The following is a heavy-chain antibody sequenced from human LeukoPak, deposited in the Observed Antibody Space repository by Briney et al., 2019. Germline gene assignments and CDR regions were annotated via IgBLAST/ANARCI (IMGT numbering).Heavy chain of an antibody. CDR2: ISSSGSTI. CDR1: GFTFSSYE. Sequence: PGGSLRLSCAASGFTFSSYEMNWVRQAPGKGLEWVSYISSSGSTIYCADSVKGRFTISRDNAKNSLYLQMNSLRAEDPAVYYCARDPVNCSGGSCYSDAFDIWGQGPMVTVSS. D-gene: IGHD2-15*01. J-gene: IGHJ3*02. V-gene: IGHV3-48*03. CDR3: ARDPVNCSGGSCYSDAFDI.